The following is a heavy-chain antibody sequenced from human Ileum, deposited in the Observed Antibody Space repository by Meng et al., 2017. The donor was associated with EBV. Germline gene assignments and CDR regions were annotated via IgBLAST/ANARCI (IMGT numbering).Heavy chain of an antibody. CDR2: IHHTEST. D-gene: IGHD3-22*01. Sequence: QVPMQETGPGLGKPSGTLSLTSAVSGGSISSSNWWSWVRQAPGKGLEWIGEIHHTESTNYNPSLKSRVTISVDKSKNQFSLKLSSVTAADTAVYYCARESYSDSSGYYSLDYWGQGSLVTVSS. J-gene: IGHJ4*02. CDR3: ARESYSDSSGYYSLDY. CDR1: GGSISSSNW. V-gene: IGHV4-4*02.